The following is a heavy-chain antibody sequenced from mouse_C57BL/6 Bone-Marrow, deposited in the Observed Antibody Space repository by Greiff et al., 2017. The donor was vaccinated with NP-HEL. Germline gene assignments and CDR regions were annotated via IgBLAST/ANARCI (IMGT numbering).Heavy chain of an antibody. CDR2: IDPENGDT. CDR1: GFNIKDDY. Sequence: VQLQQSGAELVRPGASVKLSCTASGFNIKDDYMHWVKQRPEQGLEWIGWIDPENGDTEYASKFQGKATITADTSSNTAYLQLSSLTSEDTAVYYCTTFTTVVATPFDYWGQGTTLTVSS. D-gene: IGHD1-1*01. V-gene: IGHV14-4*01. CDR3: TTFTTVVATPFDY. J-gene: IGHJ2*01.